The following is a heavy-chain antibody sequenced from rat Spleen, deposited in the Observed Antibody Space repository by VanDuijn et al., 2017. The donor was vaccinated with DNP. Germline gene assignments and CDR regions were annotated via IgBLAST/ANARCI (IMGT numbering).Heavy chain of an antibody. CDR1: GYSITSNY. CDR2: ISYSGGT. D-gene: IGHD5-1*01. Sequence: EVQLQESGPGLVKPSQSLSLTCSVTGYSITSNYWGWIRKFPGDKMEWIGHISYSGGTSYNPSLKSRISITRDTSKNQFFLQLNSVTTEETATYYCARDLGGDDWGHGVMVTVSS. CDR3: ARDLGGDD. J-gene: IGHJ2*01. V-gene: IGHV3-1*01.